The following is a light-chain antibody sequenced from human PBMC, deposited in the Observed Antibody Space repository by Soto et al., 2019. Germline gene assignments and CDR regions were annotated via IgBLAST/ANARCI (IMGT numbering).Light chain of an antibody. V-gene: IGKV3-20*01. CDR2: GAS. J-gene: IGKJ1*01. CDR1: QSVSSSY. CDR3: QQYGSSPRT. Sequence: ELVLTQSPGTLYFSPGERATLSCRASQSVSSSYLAWYQQKPGQDPRLLMYGASSRSTGITERVSGTGSGTDFTLTIIRLETEDFAVYYFQQYGSSPRTFGQGTKVDIK.